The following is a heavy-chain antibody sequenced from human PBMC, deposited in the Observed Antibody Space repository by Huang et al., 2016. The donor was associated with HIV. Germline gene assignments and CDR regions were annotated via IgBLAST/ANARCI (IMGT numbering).Heavy chain of an antibody. Sequence: LQESGPGLVGPSETLSLTCAVSGDSINSNTFYWGWFRRPPGKALEWIGSIYESGTTNYNPALKRRARIAVDASKNRIFLHLRSVTAADTGVYYCARTGVAVSDDPEYFQHWGQGALVTIS. CDR2: IYESGTT. V-gene: IGHV4-39*02. CDR1: GDSINSNTFY. J-gene: IGHJ1*01. D-gene: IGHD3-3*01. CDR3: ARTGVAVSDDPEYFQH.